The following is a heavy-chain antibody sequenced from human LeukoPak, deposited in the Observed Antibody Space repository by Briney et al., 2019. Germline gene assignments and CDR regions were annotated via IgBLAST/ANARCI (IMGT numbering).Heavy chain of an antibody. V-gene: IGHV1-2*02. Sequence: ASVKVSCKASGYTFTDYYMHWVRQAPGQGLEWMGWINPNRAATNYAQKFQGRVAMTRDTSISTAYMELSILRSDDTAVYYCARDRSADCSLDYWGQGTLVTVSS. CDR3: ARDRSADCSLDY. D-gene: IGHD2-21*02. CDR2: INPNRAAT. J-gene: IGHJ4*02. CDR1: GYTFTDYY.